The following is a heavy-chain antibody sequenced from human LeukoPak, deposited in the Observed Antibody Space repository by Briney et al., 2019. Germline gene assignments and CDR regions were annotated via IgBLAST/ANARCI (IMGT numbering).Heavy chain of an antibody. V-gene: IGHV3-15*01. J-gene: IGHJ4*02. CDR1: GLTVSSYA. Sequence: GESLRLSCGASGLTVSSYAMSWVRQAPGKGLEWVARIKSKTDGGATGYAAPVKGGFTISRDDSKNTLYLQMNSLKTEDTAVYYCTTRITMIVVDIADDYWGQGTLVTVSS. D-gene: IGHD3-22*01. CDR2: IKSKTDGGAT. CDR3: TTRITMIVVDIADDY.